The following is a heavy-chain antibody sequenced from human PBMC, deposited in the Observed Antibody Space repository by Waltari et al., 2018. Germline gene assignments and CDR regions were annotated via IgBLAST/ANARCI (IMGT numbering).Heavy chain of an antibody. V-gene: IGHV3-30-3*01. CDR2: ISYDGSNK. D-gene: IGHD3-10*01. Sequence: QVQLVESGGGVVQPGRSLRLSCAASGFTFRSYAMHWVPQAPGKGLEWVAVISYDGSNKYYADSVKGRFTISRDNSKNTLYLQMNSLRAEDTAVYYCARDLGPFLLWFREYLDYWGQGTLVTVSS. CDR1: GFTFRSYA. CDR3: ARDLGPFLLWFREYLDY. J-gene: IGHJ4*02.